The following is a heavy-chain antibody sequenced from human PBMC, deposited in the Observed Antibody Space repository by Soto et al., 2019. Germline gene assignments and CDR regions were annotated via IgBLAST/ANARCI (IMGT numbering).Heavy chain of an antibody. CDR3: ARVERGTATTVVDAFEI. Sequence: QVQLQQWGAGLLKPSETLSLTCAVFGGSVNSGNYYWSWIRQPPGKGLEGIGEMSHSGGTHFNPSLKSRVTISVDTSKNQFSLKMSSVTAADTALYYCARVERGTATTVVDAFEIWGPGTMVTVSS. CDR1: GGSVNSGNYY. J-gene: IGHJ3*02. CDR2: MSHSGGT. D-gene: IGHD1-1*01. V-gene: IGHV4-34*01.